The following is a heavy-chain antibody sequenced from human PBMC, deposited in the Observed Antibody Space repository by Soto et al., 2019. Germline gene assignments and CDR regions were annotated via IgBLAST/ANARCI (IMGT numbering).Heavy chain of an antibody. D-gene: IGHD3-16*02. Sequence: PSETLSLTCTVSGGSISSGGYCWSWIRQPPGKGLEWVGYIYHSGSTYYNPSLKSRVTISVDRSKNQFSLKLSSVTAADTAVYYCARSDITSTYVGVIVRRGMDVRGPGTTVNLAS. CDR3: ARSDITSTYVGVIVRRGMDV. CDR1: GGSISSGGYC. CDR2: IYHSGST. J-gene: IGHJ6*02. V-gene: IGHV4-30-2*01.